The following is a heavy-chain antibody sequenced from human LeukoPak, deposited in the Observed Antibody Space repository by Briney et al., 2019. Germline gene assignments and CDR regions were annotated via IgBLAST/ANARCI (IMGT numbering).Heavy chain of an antibody. CDR2: ISSSGTNM. CDR1: GFTFSSNS. D-gene: IGHD1-14*01. CDR3: ARDDRTGY. V-gene: IGHV3-21*01. Sequence: KPGGSLRLSCAASGFTFSSNSMNWVRQAPGKGLEWVSSISSSGTNMFYADSMKGRFTISRDNAKNSLFLQMNSLRAEDTAVYYCARDDRTGYWGQGTLVTVSS. J-gene: IGHJ4*02.